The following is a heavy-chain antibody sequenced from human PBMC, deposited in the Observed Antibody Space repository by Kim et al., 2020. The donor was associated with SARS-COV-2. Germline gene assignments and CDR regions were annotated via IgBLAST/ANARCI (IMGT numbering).Heavy chain of an antibody. D-gene: IGHD3-10*01. CDR2: IYYSGST. CDR3: ARDQIGKPFDS. CDR1: GGSISSGDYY. J-gene: IGHJ4*02. Sequence: SETLSLTCTVSGGSISSGDYYWSWIRQPPGKDLEWIGYIYYSGSTYYNPSLRSRVTISVDTSKNQFSLRLSSVTAADTAVYYCARDQIGKPFDSWGQGT. V-gene: IGHV4-30-4*01.